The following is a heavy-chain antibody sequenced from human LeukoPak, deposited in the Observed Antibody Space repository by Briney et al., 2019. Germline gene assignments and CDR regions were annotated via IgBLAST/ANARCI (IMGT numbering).Heavy chain of an antibody. CDR2: IYYSGST. D-gene: IGHD5-24*01. Sequence: SQTLSLTCTVSGGSVTRGGYYWSWFRQLPGKGLEWIGYIYYSGSTYYNPSLKSRVSISTATSGNQFSLKLSSVTAADTAVYYCARDRDSYWFDSWGQGTLVTVSS. J-gene: IGHJ5*01. CDR3: ARDRDSYWFDS. CDR1: GGSVTRGGYY. V-gene: IGHV4-31*03.